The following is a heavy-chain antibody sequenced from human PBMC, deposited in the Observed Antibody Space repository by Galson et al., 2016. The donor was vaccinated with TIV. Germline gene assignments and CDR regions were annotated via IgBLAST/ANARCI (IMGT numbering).Heavy chain of an antibody. V-gene: IGHV3-30*02. CDR3: TKDSSVSVVVTAKGFDY. CDR1: GFTFSSYG. Sequence: SLRLSCAASGFTFSSYGMHWVRQAPGKGLEWVAFLRYDGSNKYYGDSVKGRFTISRDNSKNTLYLQMNSLRAGDTAVYYCTKDSSVSVVVTAKGFDYWGQGTLVTVSS. J-gene: IGHJ4*02. D-gene: IGHD2-21*02. CDR2: LRYDGSNK.